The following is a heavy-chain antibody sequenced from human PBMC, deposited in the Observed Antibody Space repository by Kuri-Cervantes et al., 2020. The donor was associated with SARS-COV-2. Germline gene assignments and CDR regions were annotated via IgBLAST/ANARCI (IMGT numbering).Heavy chain of an antibody. J-gene: IGHJ5*02. CDR3: ARQAYCGGDCYSWFDP. D-gene: IGHD2-21*01. Sequence: SETLSLTCTVSGGSISSGDYYWSWIRQPPGKGLEWIGYIYYSGSTYYNPSLKSRVTISVDTSKNQFSLKLSSVTAADTAVYYCARQAYCGGDCYSWFDPWGQGTLVTVSS. CDR1: GGSISSGDYY. V-gene: IGHV4-30-4*08. CDR2: IYYSGST.